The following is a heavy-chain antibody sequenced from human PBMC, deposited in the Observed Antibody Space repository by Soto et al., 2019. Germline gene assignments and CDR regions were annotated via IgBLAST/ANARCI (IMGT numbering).Heavy chain of an antibody. CDR2: ISAYNGNT. Sequence: QVQLVQSGAEVKKPGASVKVSCKASGYTFTSYGISWVRQAPGQGLEWMGWISAYNGNTNYAQKLQGRVTMTTDTATSTAYMELRSLRSDDTAVYYCASPVDIVATTPCGMDVWGQGTTVTVSS. CDR1: GYTFTSYG. V-gene: IGHV1-18*01. CDR3: ASPVDIVATTPCGMDV. J-gene: IGHJ6*02. D-gene: IGHD5-12*01.